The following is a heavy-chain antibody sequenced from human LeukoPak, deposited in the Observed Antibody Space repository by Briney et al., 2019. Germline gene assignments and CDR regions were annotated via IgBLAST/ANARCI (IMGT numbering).Heavy chain of an antibody. V-gene: IGHV3-23*01. D-gene: IGHD6-19*01. J-gene: IGHJ4*02. CDR1: GFTFSSYA. Sequence: PGGSLRLSCAASGFTFSSYAMSWVRQAPGKGLEWVSTISGYSGNTYYADSVKGRFTISRDISKNTLYLRMNSLRAEDTALYYCAKVSSGCPDYWGQGTLVTVSS. CDR3: AKVSSGCPDY. CDR2: ISGYSGNT.